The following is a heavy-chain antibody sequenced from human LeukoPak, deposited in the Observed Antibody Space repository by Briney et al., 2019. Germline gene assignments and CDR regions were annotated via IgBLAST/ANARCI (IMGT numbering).Heavy chain of an antibody. J-gene: IGHJ4*02. Sequence: RASVKVSCKASGYTFTSCYMHWVRQAPGQGLEWMGWINPNSGGTNYAQKFQGRVTMTRDTSISTAYMELSRLRSDDTAVYYCARDLSGDIVVVVAAGGFDYWGQGTLVTVSS. V-gene: IGHV1-2*02. CDR1: GYTFTSCY. CDR3: ARDLSGDIVVVVAAGGFDY. CDR2: INPNSGGT. D-gene: IGHD2-15*01.